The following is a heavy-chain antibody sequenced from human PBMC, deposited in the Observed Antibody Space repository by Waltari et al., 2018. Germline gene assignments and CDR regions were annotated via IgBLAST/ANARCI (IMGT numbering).Heavy chain of an antibody. J-gene: IGHJ4*02. CDR3: VRGKMYSRPYFDY. CDR1: GESFLRYY. Sequence: QMQLQQWGAGLLKPSETLSLPCAVSGESFLRYYWNWIRQPPGRGLEWIGEIHHSGSINYNPSLESRVTISQDMSKNQFSPKLTSVTAADTAVYYCVRGKMYSRPYFDYWGQGTLVTVSS. V-gene: IGHV4-34*01. CDR2: IHHSGSI. D-gene: IGHD6-13*01.